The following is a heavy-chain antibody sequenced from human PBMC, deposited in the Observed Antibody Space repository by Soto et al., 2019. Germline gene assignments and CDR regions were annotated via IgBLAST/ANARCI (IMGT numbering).Heavy chain of an antibody. J-gene: IGHJ6*02. D-gene: IGHD3-9*01. Sequence: ASVKVSCKASGYTFTSYGVSWVRQAPGQGLERVGWISTYNGNTNYAQKFQGRVTMTTDTYMDTAYMDLRSLRSDDTAVYFCARDHRSGCMDVWGQGTTVTVLL. CDR2: ISTYNGNT. CDR1: GYTFTSYG. V-gene: IGHV1-18*01. CDR3: ARDHRSGCMDV.